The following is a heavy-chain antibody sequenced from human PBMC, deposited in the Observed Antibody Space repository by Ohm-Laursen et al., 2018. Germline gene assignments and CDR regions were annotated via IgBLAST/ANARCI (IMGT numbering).Heavy chain of an antibody. CDR1: GGSFSGYY. CDR3: ARDAFDI. J-gene: IGHJ3*02. CDR2: INHSGST. Sequence: SDTLSLTCAVYGGSFSGYYWSWIRQPPGRGLEWIGEINHSGSTNYNPSLKSRVTISVDTSKNQFSLKLSSVTAADTAVYYCARDAFDIWGQGTMVTVSS. V-gene: IGHV4-34*01.